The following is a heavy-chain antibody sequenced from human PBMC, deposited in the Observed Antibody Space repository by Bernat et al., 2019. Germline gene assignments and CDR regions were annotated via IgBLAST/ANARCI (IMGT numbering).Heavy chain of an antibody. D-gene: IGHD6-19*01. CDR1: GFTFSRYW. J-gene: IGHJ4*02. Sequence: EVQLVESGGGLVQPGGSLRLSCAASGFTFSRYWMHWVRQAPGKGPVWVSRINSDGSSTSYADSVKGRLTISRDNAKNTLYLQMNSLRAEDTAVYYCATLGWYRFDYWGQGALVTVSS. CDR3: ATLGWYRFDY. CDR2: INSDGSST. V-gene: IGHV3-74*01.